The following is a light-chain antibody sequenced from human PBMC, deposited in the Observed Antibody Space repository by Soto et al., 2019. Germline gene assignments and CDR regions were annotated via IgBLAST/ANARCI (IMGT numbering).Light chain of an antibody. CDR3: QQYDNLSIT. CDR1: QDISNY. Sequence: DIQMTQSPSSLSASVGDRVTITFQASQDISNYLNCYQQKPGKAPKLLIYDASNLETGVPSRFSGSGSGTDFTFTISSLQPEDIATYYCQQYDNLSITFGPGTKVD. CDR2: DAS. V-gene: IGKV1-33*01. J-gene: IGKJ3*01.